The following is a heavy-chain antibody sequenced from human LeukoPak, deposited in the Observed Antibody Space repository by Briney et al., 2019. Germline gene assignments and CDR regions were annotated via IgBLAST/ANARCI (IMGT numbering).Heavy chain of an antibody. J-gene: IGHJ4*02. CDR2: INHSGST. Sequence: PSETLSLTCAVYGGSFSGYYWSWIRQPPGKGLEWIGEINHSGSTNYNPSLKSRVTISVDTSKNQFSLKLSSVTAADTAAYYCASLNNCSSTSCPIGYWGQGTLVTVSS. CDR1: GGSFSGYY. CDR3: ASLNNCSSTSCPIGY. V-gene: IGHV4-34*01. D-gene: IGHD2-2*01.